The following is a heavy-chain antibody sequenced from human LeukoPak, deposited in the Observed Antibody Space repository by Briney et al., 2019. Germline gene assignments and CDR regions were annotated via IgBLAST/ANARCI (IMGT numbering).Heavy chain of an antibody. D-gene: IGHD1-1*01. J-gene: IGHJ6*03. CDR1: GFTFSSYG. V-gene: IGHV3-30*02. Sequence: GGSLRLSCAASGFTFSSYGIHWVRQAPGKGLEWVAFIRYDGSNKYHADSVKGRFTISRDNSKNTVYLQMYSLRAEDTAVYFCAKEYGYDYNYFYSMDVWGKGTTVTISS. CDR2: IRYDGSNK. CDR3: AKEYGYDYNYFYSMDV.